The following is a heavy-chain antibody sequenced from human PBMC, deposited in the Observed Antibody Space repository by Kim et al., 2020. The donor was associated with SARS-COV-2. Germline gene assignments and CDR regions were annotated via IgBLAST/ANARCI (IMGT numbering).Heavy chain of an antibody. J-gene: IGHJ4*02. Sequence: LKGRVTISVDTSKNQFSLKLSSVTAADTAVYYCARVGKLVYYGSGSYYDYWGQGTLVTVSS. D-gene: IGHD3-10*01. CDR3: ARVGKLVYYGSGSYYDY. V-gene: IGHV4-34*01.